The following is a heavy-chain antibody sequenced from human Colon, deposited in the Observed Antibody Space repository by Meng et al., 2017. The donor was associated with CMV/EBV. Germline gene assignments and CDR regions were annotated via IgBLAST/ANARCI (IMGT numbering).Heavy chain of an antibody. J-gene: IGHJ6*02. V-gene: IGHV3-72*01. CDR1: GFTFSNYA. D-gene: IGHD3-10*01. Sequence: GESLKISCAASGFTFSNYAMSWVRQAPGKGLEWVGRITNKPNIYATQYAASVKGRFTISRDDSRNSLYLQMSRLRIEDSAVYFCTSGSGSYYGMDVWGRGTTVTVSS. CDR2: ITNKPNIYAT. CDR3: TSGSGSYYGMDV.